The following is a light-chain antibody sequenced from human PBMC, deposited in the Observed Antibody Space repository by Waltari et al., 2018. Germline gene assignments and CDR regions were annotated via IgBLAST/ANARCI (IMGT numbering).Light chain of an antibody. Sequence: DIQMTQSPSSLSASVGDRVTITCQATQDMSNYLNWYQQKPGQAPKLLIYDATSLQTGVPSRFSGSGSGTDFTFTISSLQPEDIATYYCQQFDNLPLTFGGGTKVEIK. J-gene: IGKJ4*01. CDR1: QDMSNY. V-gene: IGKV1-33*01. CDR2: DAT. CDR3: QQFDNLPLT.